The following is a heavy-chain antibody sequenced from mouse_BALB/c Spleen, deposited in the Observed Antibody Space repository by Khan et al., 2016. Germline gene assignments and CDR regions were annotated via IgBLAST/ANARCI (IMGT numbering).Heavy chain of an antibody. D-gene: IGHD2-10*02. Sequence: VPLQQSGPELEKPGASVKISCKASGYSFTGYNMNWVKQSNGKSLEWIGNIDPYYGGNSYNQKFKGKATLTVDKSSSTAYMQLKSLTSEDSAVYYGARGYGNYVNWYFYVWGAGTTVTVSS. CDR3: ARGYGNYVNWYFYV. CDR2: IDPYYGGN. J-gene: IGHJ1*01. V-gene: IGHV1-39*01. CDR1: GYSFTGYN.